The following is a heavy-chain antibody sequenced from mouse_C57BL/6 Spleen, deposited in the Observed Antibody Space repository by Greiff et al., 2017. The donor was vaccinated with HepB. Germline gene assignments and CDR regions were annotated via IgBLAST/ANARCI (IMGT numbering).Heavy chain of an antibody. CDR1: GFTFSSYA. CDR2: ISDGGSYT. Sequence: EVMLVESGGGLVKPGGSLKLSCAASGFTFSSYAMSWVRQTPEKRLEWVATISDGGSYTYYPDNVKGRFTISRDNAKNNLYLQMSHLKSEDTAMYYCARDWEFAYWGQGTLVTVSA. V-gene: IGHV5-4*01. CDR3: ARDWEFAY. D-gene: IGHD4-1*01. J-gene: IGHJ3*01.